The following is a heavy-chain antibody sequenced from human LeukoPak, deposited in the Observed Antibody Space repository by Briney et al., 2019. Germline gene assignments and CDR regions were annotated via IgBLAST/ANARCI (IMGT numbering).Heavy chain of an antibody. CDR3: ARMEDYYDSSGYPYY. V-gene: IGHV5-51*01. CDR2: IYPGDSDT. Sequence: GESLKISCKGFGYRSTSYWIGWVRQMPGKGLEWMGIIYPGDSDTRYSPSFQGQVTISADKSISTAYLQWSSLKASDTAMYYCARMEDYYDSSGYPYYWGQGTLVTVSS. J-gene: IGHJ4*02. CDR1: GYRSTSYW. D-gene: IGHD3-22*01.